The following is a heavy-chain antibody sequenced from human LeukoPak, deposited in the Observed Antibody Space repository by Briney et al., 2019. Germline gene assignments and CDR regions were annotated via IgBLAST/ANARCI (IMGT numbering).Heavy chain of an antibody. J-gene: IGHJ5*02. V-gene: IGHV4-59*01. Sequence: PSETLSLTCTVSGGSISGYYWSWIRQPPGKGLEWIGYLYYSGSTNYNPSLKSRVTISVDTSKNQFSLKLSSVTAADTAVYYCARDEDSAYGSGSYLSWGQGTLATVSS. CDR1: GGSISGYY. D-gene: IGHD3-10*01. CDR3: ARDEDSAYGSGSYLS. CDR2: LYYSGST.